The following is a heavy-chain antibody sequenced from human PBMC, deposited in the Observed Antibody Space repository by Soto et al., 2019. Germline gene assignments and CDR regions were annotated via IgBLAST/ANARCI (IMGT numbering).Heavy chain of an antibody. CDR2: IICIFGAP. V-gene: IGHV1-69*06. Sequence: QVQLVQSGAEVKTPGSSVEVSCKAAGDTFNSYVVSWVRQAPGQGLEWMGGIICIFGAPNYAQKFQGRVTITADKPTNTAYMHLSGLRSEDTALYYCARHREIYNWLDPWGQGTVVSVSS. CDR1: GDTFNSYV. D-gene: IGHD1-26*01. CDR3: ARHREIYNWLDP. J-gene: IGHJ5*02.